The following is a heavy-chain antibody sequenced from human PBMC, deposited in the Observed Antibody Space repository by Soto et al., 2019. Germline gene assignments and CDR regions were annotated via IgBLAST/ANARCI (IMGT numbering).Heavy chain of an antibody. CDR1: GGSISSSSYY. J-gene: IGHJ2*01. D-gene: IGHD1-1*01. V-gene: IGHV4-39*01. CDR3: ARHGRFFAGNRYFDL. CDR2: IYYIGST. Sequence: QLQLQESGPGLVKPSETLSLTCTVSGGSISSSSYYWGWIRQPPGKGLEWLGSIYYIGSTDYNPSLKSRFTISVDTSKNQCPLKLSSVTAADTALYYGARHGRFFAGNRYFDLWGRGTLVTVSS.